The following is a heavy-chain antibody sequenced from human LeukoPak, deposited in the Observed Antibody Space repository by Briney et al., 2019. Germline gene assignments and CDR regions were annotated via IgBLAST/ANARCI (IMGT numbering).Heavy chain of an antibody. D-gene: IGHD2-21*01. J-gene: IGHJ4*02. Sequence: GGSLRLSCAASGFTFSSYAMHWVRQAPGKGLEWVAVISYDGSNKYYADSVKGRFTISRDNSKNTLYLQMNSLRAEDTAVYYCARDRVRVPRSPGYFDYWGQGTLVTVSS. V-gene: IGHV3-30-3*01. CDR2: ISYDGSNK. CDR3: ARDRVRVPRSPGYFDY. CDR1: GFTFSSYA.